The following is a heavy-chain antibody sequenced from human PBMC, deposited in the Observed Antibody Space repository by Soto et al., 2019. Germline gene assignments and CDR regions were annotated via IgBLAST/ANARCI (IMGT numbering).Heavy chain of an antibody. D-gene: IGHD3-22*01. CDR1: GGTFSSYA. V-gene: IGHV1-69*06. Sequence: SVKVSCKXSGGTFSSYAISWVRQAPGQGLEWMGGIIPIFGTANYAQKFQGRVTITADKSTSTAYMELSSLRSEDTAVYYCAAFGYYYGSSGYSAFDIWGQGTMVTVSS. CDR2: IIPIFGTA. CDR3: AAFGYYYGSSGYSAFDI. J-gene: IGHJ3*02.